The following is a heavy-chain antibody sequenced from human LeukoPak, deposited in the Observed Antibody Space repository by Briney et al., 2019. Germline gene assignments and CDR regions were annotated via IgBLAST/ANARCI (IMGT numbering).Heavy chain of an antibody. CDR3: APYSGSYYYFDY. CDR1: GFSLSTSGMC. J-gene: IGHJ4*02. CDR2: IDWDDDK. D-gene: IGHD1-26*01. V-gene: IGHV2-70*11. Sequence: SGPTLVNPTQTLTLTCTFSGFSLSTSGMCVSWIRQPPGKALEWLACIDWDDDKYYSTSLKTRLTISKDTSKNQVVLTMTNMDPVDTATYYCAPYSGSYYYFDYWGQGTLVTVSS.